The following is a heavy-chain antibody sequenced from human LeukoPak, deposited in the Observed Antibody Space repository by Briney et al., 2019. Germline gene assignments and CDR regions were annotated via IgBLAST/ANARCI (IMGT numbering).Heavy chain of an antibody. CDR1: GGTLSSYA. CDR3: ARGVSSGPFDY. V-gene: IGHV1-69*06. J-gene: IGHJ4*02. CDR2: IIPIFGTA. Sequence: SVKASCRASGGTLSSYAISWVRQAPGQGLECMGGIIPIFGTANYAQKFQGRVTITADKSTSTAYMELSSLRSEETAVYYCARGVSSGPFDYWGQGTLVTVSS. D-gene: IGHD3-22*01.